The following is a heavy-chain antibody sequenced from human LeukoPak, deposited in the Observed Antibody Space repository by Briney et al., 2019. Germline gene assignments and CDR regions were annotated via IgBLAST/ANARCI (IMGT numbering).Heavy chain of an antibody. J-gene: IGHJ4*02. Sequence: GGSLRLSCAASGFTFSRKWMSWVRQAPGKGLEWVANIKKDGSEKYYVDFVKGRFTISRDNAKNSVYLQMNSLRAEDTALYFCARGSYSGNDYYFDYWGQGTLVTVSS. CDR3: ARGSYSGNDYYFDY. V-gene: IGHV3-7*01. D-gene: IGHD1-26*01. CDR1: GFTFSRKW. CDR2: IKKDGSEK.